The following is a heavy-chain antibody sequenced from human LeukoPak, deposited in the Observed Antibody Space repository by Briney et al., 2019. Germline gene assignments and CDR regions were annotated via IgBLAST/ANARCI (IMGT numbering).Heavy chain of an antibody. CDR2: ISYDGRNK. J-gene: IGHJ4*02. D-gene: IGHD3-22*01. V-gene: IGHV3-30*04. CDR3: ARDGSGYSDPVDY. Sequence: GGSLRLSCAASGFTFSYYAMHWVRQAPGKGLEWVAVISYDGRNKYNADSVKGRFTISRYNAKNSLYLQMNSLRAEDTAVYYCARDGSGYSDPVDYWGQGTLVTVSS. CDR1: GFTFSYYA.